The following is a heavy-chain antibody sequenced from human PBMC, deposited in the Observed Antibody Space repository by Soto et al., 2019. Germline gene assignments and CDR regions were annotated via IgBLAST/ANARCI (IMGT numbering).Heavy chain of an antibody. Sequence: QVPLVQSGAEVKKPGASVKVSCKASGYTFTSYGISWVRQAPGQGLEWMGWISAYNGNTNYAQKLQGRVTMTTDTSTSTAYMELRSLRSDDTAVYYCARVGVYTIFGVVTENWFDPWGQGTLVTVSS. CDR2: ISAYNGNT. V-gene: IGHV1-18*01. D-gene: IGHD3-3*01. CDR1: GYTFTSYG. J-gene: IGHJ5*02. CDR3: ARVGVYTIFGVVTENWFDP.